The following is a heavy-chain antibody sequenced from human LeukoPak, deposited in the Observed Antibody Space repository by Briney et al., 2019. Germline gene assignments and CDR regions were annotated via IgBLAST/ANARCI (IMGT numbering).Heavy chain of an antibody. Sequence: SETLSLTCTVSGGSISSYYWSWIRQPAGKGLGWIGRIYTSGSTNYNPSLKSRVTMSVDTSKNQFSLKLSSVTAADTAVYYCARGTSYDSSGYYDPFDYWGQGTLVTVPS. V-gene: IGHV4-4*07. J-gene: IGHJ4*02. CDR1: GGSISSYY. CDR3: ARGTSYDSSGYYDPFDY. CDR2: IYTSGST. D-gene: IGHD3-22*01.